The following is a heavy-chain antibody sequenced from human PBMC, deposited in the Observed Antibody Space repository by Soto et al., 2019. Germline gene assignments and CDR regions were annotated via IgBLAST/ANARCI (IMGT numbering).Heavy chain of an antibody. V-gene: IGHV4-31*03. D-gene: IGHD6-6*01. CDR1: GASMSSGGYY. Sequence: QVQLQESGPGLVKPSQTLSLTCTVSGASMSSGGYYWTWIRQSPGKGLEWIGYIYYSGSTYYNPSLESRVAISLDTTRSQFSLTLHSVTAADTAIYYCARDRHTIFFDPWGQGTLVNVSS. CDR3: ARDRHTIFFDP. CDR2: IYYSGST. J-gene: IGHJ5*02.